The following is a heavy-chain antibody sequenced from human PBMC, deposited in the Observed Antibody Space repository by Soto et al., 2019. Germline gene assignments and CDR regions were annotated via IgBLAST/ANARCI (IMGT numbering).Heavy chain of an antibody. V-gene: IGHV3-30*18. CDR2: ISYDGSNK. CDR3: AKDRSYVEMATIGYFQH. CDR1: GFTFSSYG. D-gene: IGHD5-12*01. Sequence: SLRLSCAASGFTFSSYGMHWVRQAPGKGLEWVAVISYDGSNKYYADSVKGRFTISRDNSKNTLYLQMNSLRAEDTAVYYCAKDRSYVEMATIGYFQHWGQGTLVTVSS. J-gene: IGHJ1*01.